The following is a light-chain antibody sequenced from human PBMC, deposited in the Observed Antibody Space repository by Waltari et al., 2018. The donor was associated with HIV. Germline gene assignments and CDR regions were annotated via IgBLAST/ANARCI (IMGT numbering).Light chain of an antibody. CDR1: SSDVGGYNY. Sequence: QSALTQPASVSGSPGQSITISCTGTSSDVGGYNYVYRYQQHPGKAPKLMIYEVSNRPSGVSNRFSGSKSGNTASLTISGLQAEDEADYYCSSYTSSSTPVFGTGTKVTVL. J-gene: IGLJ1*01. V-gene: IGLV2-14*01. CDR2: EVS. CDR3: SSYTSSSTPV.